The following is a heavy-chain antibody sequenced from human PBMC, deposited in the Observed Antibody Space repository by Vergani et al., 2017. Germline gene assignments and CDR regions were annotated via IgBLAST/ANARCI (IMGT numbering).Heavy chain of an antibody. V-gene: IGHV3-21*04. CDR3: ANDYYDSSGYYYDTDVFDY. Sequence: PGKGLEWVSSISSSSSYIYYADSVKGRFTISRDNAKNSLYLQMNSLRAEDTAVYYCANDYYDSSGYYYDTDVFDYWGQGTLVTVSS. J-gene: IGHJ4*02. CDR2: ISSSSSYI. D-gene: IGHD3-22*01.